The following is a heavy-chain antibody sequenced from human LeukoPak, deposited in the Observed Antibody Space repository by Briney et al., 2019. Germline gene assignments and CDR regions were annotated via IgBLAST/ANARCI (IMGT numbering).Heavy chain of an antibody. D-gene: IGHD1-26*01. V-gene: IGHV1-2*06. J-gene: IGHJ5*02. CDR2: INPNSGGT. CDR1: GYTFTCYY. CDR3: ARGELVGLGATSAGWFDP. Sequence: ASVKVSCKASGYTFTCYYMHWVRQAPGQGLEWMGRINPNSGGTNYAQKFQGRVTMTRDTSISTAYIELSRLRSDDTTVYYCARGELVGLGATSAGWFDPWGQGTLVTVSS.